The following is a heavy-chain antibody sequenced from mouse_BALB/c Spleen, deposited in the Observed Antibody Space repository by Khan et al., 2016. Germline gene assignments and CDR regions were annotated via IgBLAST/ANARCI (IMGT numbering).Heavy chain of an antibody. D-gene: IGHD3-1*01. CDR2: SYPGSGNN. CDR3: ARSGTYNNFDY. J-gene: IGHJ2*01. Sequence: LQQSGPELVKPGASVKISCKASGYTFTDYYINWVKQRPGQGLAWIGWSYPGSGNNKYNEKFKGKATLNVDTSSITAYMQLSSLTSEDTAVYFCARSGTYNNFDYWGQGTTLTVSS. CDR1: GYTFTDYY. V-gene: IGHV1-84*02.